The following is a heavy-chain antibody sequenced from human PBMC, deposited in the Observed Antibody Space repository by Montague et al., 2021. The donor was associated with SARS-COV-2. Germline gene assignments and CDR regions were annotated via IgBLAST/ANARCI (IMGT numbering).Heavy chain of an antibody. V-gene: IGHV3-53*04. Sequence: CRRLSCAASGFIVRGNYMSWVRQAPGKGLDWVSVIYTGGTTFYAGSVKGRFTISRHNADNTLYLQMNSLRDDDTAVCYCAAGIGNNALAYWGQGTLVTVSS. CDR3: AAGIGNNALAY. D-gene: IGHD1-14*01. CDR1: GFIVRGNY. J-gene: IGHJ4*02. CDR2: IYTGGTT.